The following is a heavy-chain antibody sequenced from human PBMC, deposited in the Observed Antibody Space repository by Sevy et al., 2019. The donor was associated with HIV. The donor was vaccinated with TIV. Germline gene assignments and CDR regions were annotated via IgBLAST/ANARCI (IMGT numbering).Heavy chain of an antibody. Sequence: GGSLRLSCAASGFTFSSYAMHWVRQAPGKGLEWVAVISYDGSNKYYADSVKGRFTISRDNSKNTLYLQMNSLRAEDTAGYYCARDGGYDSSGYYEGGWFDPWGQGTLVTVFS. D-gene: IGHD3-22*01. V-gene: IGHV3-30-3*01. J-gene: IGHJ5*02. CDR1: GFTFSSYA. CDR3: ARDGGYDSSGYYEGGWFDP. CDR2: ISYDGSNK.